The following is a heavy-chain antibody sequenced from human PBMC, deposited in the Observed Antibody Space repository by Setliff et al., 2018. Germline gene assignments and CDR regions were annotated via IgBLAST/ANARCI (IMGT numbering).Heavy chain of an antibody. D-gene: IGHD2-21*02. Sequence: GESLTISCKAAGYSFTKYWIGWVRQMPGKGLEWMGIIDPADSDTTYSPSFQGQVTISADKSIGTAYLQWSSLKASDTAIYYCARRGWGSSSGDCYSPKGCYYYYTDVWGKGTTVTVSS. CDR3: ARRGWGSSSGDCYSPKGCYYYYTDV. V-gene: IGHV5-51*01. CDR1: GYSFTKYW. J-gene: IGHJ6*03. CDR2: IDPADSDT.